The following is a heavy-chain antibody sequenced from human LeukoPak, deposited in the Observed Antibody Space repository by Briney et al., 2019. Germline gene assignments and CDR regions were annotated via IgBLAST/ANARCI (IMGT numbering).Heavy chain of an antibody. J-gene: IGHJ4*02. D-gene: IGHD1-26*01. V-gene: IGHV1-46*01. Sequence: ASVKVSCTASGYTFTSYYMHWVRQAPGQGLEWMGVINPSGGSTSYAQKFQGRVTMTRDTSTSTVYMELSGLTSEDTAVFYCARDKVGAPSLLNYWGQGTLVTVSS. CDR1: GYTFTSYY. CDR3: ARDKVGAPSLLNY. CDR2: INPSGGST.